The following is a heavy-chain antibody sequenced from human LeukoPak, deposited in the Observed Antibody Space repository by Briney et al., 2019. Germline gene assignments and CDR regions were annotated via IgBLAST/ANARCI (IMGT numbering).Heavy chain of an antibody. CDR1: GFTFSSYG. CDR3: AKDRVGATLYFDY. D-gene: IGHD1-26*01. Sequence: SGGSLRLSCAASGFTFSSYGMSWVRQAPGKGLEWVSAISGSGGSTYYADSVKGRFTISRDNSKNTLYLQMNSLRAEDTAVYYCAKDRVGATLYFDYWGQGTLVTVSS. V-gene: IGHV3-23*01. CDR2: ISGSGGST. J-gene: IGHJ4*02.